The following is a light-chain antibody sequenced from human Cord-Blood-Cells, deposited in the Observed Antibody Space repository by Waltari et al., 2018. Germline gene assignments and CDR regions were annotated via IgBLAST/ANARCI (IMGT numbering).Light chain of an antibody. V-gene: IGLV2-14*04. J-gene: IGLJ3*02. CDR1: SSDVGGYNY. CDR2: DVS. Sequence: GTSSDVGGYNYVSWYQQHPGKAPKLMIYDVSNRPSGVSNRFSGSKSGNTASLTISGLQAEDEADYYCSSYTSSSTLEVFGGGTKLTVL. CDR3: SSYTSSSTLEV.